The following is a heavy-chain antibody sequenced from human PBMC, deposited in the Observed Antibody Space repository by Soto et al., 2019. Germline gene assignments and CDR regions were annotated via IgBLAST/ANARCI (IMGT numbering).Heavy chain of an antibody. CDR1: GYIFTNCY. Sequence: ASVKVSCKSSGYIFTNCYIHWVRQAPGQGLEWLGRIDPNNGCTHISLKFRGRVTMTTDTSLNTAHRDMSSQTADDTSAQNCAGDSPTPETPKFDYWGQGTPVTVSS. J-gene: IGHJ4*02. CDR2: IDPNNGCT. D-gene: IGHD2-15*01. CDR3: AGDSPTPETPKFDY. V-gene: IGHV1-2*06.